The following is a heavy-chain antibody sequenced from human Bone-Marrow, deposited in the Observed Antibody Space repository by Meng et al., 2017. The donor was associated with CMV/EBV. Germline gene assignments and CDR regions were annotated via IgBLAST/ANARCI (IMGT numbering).Heavy chain of an antibody. D-gene: IGHD6-19*01. CDR3: ARDSGAGWYFDY. CDR2: ISSSSSYI. V-gene: IGHV3-21*01. J-gene: IGHJ4*02. CDR1: GFTFSSYS. Sequence: GESLEISCAASGFTFSSYSMNWVRQAPGKGLEWVSSISSSSSYIYYADSVKGRFTISRDNAKNSLYLQMNSLRAEDTAVYYCARDSGAGWYFDYWGQGTLVTVSS.